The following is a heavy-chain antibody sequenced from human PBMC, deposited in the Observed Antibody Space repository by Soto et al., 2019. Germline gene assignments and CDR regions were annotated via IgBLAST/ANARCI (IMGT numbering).Heavy chain of an antibody. D-gene: IGHD5-12*01. CDR3: ARLSGGYEKHYYYYYGMDV. CDR2: MNPNSGNT. Sequence: ASVKVSCKASGYTFTSYDINWVRQATGQGLEWMGWMNPNSGNTGYAQKFQGRVTMTRNTSISTAYMELSSLRSEDTAVYYCARLSGGYEKHYYYYYGMDVWGHGTTVTVSS. CDR1: GYTFTSYD. V-gene: IGHV1-8*01. J-gene: IGHJ6*02.